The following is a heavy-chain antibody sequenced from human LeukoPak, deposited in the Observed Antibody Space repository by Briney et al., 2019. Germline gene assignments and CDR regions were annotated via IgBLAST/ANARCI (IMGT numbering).Heavy chain of an antibody. CDR3: ARDRGQTGYYWSYYYYMDA. D-gene: IGHD3-9*01. CDR2: ISGGSSTM. V-gene: IGHV3-48*01. J-gene: IGHJ6*03. Sequence: PGGSLRLSCAASGFTFSDYSMNWVRQAPGKGLEWVSYISGGSSTMYYADSVKGRFTISRDNAKNSLYLQMNSLRAEDTAVYYCARDRGQTGYYWSYYYYMDAWGIGTTVTVSS. CDR1: GFTFSDYS.